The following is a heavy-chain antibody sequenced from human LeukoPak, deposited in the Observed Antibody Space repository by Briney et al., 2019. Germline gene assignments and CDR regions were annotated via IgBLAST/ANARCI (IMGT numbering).Heavy chain of an antibody. V-gene: IGHV1-8*03. CDR2: MNPNSGNT. CDR1: GYTFTSYD. J-gene: IGHJ5*02. D-gene: IGHD3-3*01. Sequence: ASVKVSCKASGYTFTSYDINWVRQATGQGLEWMGWMNPNSGNTGYAQKFQGRVTITRNTSISTAYMELSSLRSEDTAVYYCARQGFWRTNWFDPWGQGTLVTVSS. CDR3: ARQGFWRTNWFDP.